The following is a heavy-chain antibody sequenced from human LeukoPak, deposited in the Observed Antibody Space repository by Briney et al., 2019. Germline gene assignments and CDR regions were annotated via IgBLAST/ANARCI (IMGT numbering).Heavy chain of an antibody. Sequence: PSETLSLTCTVSGGSISSYYWSWIRQPPGKGLEWIGYIYYSGSTNYNPSLKSRVTISVDTSKNQFSLKLSSVTAADTAVYYCARGGGRFLEWLPDYSDYWGQGTLVTVSS. D-gene: IGHD3-3*01. CDR2: IYYSGST. CDR3: ARGGGRFLEWLPDYSDY. CDR1: GGSISSYY. V-gene: IGHV4-59*01. J-gene: IGHJ4*02.